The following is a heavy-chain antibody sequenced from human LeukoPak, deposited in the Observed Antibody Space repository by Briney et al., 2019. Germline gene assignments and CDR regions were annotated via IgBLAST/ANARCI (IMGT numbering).Heavy chain of an antibody. V-gene: IGHV4-4*07. CDR3: ARGTSYGSGSYEYFDY. Sequence: SETLSLTCTVSGGSISNYYWSWIPQPAEKGLEWIGRINTSGSTNYNPSLKSRVTMSADTSKNQFSLRLNAVTAADTAVYSCARGTSYGSGSYEYFDYWGQGILVTVSS. CDR1: GGSISNYY. D-gene: IGHD3-10*01. J-gene: IGHJ4*02. CDR2: INTSGST.